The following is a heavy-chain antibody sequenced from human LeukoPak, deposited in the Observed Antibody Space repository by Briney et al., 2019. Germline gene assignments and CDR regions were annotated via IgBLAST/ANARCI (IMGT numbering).Heavy chain of an antibody. V-gene: IGHV1-2*02. CDR3: ASPGSRPQGRRPDYYYYMDV. Sequence: ASVKVSCKASGNTFTGYYMHWVRQAPGQGLEWMGWINPNSGGTNYAQKFQGRVTMTRDTSISTAYMELSRLRSDDTAVYYCASPGSRPQGRRPDYYYYMDVWGKGTTVTVSS. CDR1: GNTFTGYY. CDR2: INPNSGGT. D-gene: IGHD3-10*01. J-gene: IGHJ6*03.